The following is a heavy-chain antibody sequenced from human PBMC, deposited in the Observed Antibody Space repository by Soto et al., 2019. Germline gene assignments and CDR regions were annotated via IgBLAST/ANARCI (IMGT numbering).Heavy chain of an antibody. CDR1: GYTFTNSY. CDR3: AIDIGSCSGGSCTYDWYCDL. J-gene: IGHJ2*01. D-gene: IGHD2-15*01. V-gene: IGHV1-46*01. CDR2: INPSGGSA. Sequence: QVQLVQSGAEVRKPGASVKVSCKASGYTFTNSYMHWVRQAPGQGLEWMGIINPSGGSANYAQRFQGRVTMTRATSTSTVYMELSSLKSEDTAVYYCAIDIGSCSGGSCTYDWYCDLWGRGTLVTVSS.